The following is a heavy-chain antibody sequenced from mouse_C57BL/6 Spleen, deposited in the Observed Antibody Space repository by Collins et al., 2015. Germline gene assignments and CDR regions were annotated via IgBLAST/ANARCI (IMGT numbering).Heavy chain of an antibody. Sequence: EVQLQQSGPELVKPGASVKMSCKASGYTFTDYNMHWVKQSHGKSLEWIGYINPNNGGTSYNQKFKGKATLTVNKSSSTAYMELRSLTSEDSAVYYCARSVFTTVVAPFAYWGQGTLVTVSA. CDR2: INPNNGGT. CDR3: ARSVFTTVVAPFAY. D-gene: IGHD1-1*01. J-gene: IGHJ3*01. V-gene: IGHV1-22*01. CDR1: GYTFTDYN.